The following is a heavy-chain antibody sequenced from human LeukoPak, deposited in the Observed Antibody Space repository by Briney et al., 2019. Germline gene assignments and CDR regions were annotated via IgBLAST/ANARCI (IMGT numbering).Heavy chain of an antibody. CDR1: GGSISSYY. CDR3: ARPYCSSTSCYGAFDI. Sequence: PSETLSLTCTVSGGSISSYYWSCIRQPPGKGLEWIGYIYYSGSTNYNPSLKSRVTISVDTSKNQFSLKLSSVTAADTAVYYCARPYCSSTSCYGAFDIWGQGTMVTVSS. CDR2: IYYSGST. V-gene: IGHV4-59*01. J-gene: IGHJ3*02. D-gene: IGHD2-2*01.